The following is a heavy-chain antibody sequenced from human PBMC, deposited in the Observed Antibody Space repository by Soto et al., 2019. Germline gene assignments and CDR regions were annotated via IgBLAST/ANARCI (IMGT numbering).Heavy chain of an antibody. CDR1: GFTFNTYA. V-gene: IGHV3-30*01. CDR2: ISYDGFNK. Sequence: QVHLVESGGGVVQTGRSLRLSCAASGFTFNTYAMHWVRQAPGKGLEWVAVISYDGFNKYYADSVKGRFTISRDNSKNPLYLQMNRLKPEDTAVYYCAGVEDEGGSYYDWGQGTLVTVSS. CDR3: AGVEDEGGSYYD. D-gene: IGHD1-26*01. J-gene: IGHJ4*02.